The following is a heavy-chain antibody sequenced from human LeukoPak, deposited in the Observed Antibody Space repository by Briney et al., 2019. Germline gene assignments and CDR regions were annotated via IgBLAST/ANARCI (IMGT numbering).Heavy chain of an antibody. V-gene: IGHV4-59*01. Sequence: SETLSLTCSVSDGSINSYYWNWIRRPPGKGLEWIGYIYYNGYTNYSPSLKGRVTMSVDTSKNLFSLKVSSVTAADTAVYYCARGRSNYYGMDVWGQGTTVTVSS. CDR2: IYYNGYT. CDR1: DGSINSYY. J-gene: IGHJ6*02. CDR3: ARGRSNYYGMDV. D-gene: IGHD1-26*01.